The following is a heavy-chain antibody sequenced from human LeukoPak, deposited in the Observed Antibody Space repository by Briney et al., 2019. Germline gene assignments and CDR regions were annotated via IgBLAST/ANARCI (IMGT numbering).Heavy chain of an antibody. Sequence: GGSLRLSCAASGFTFSSYGMHWVRQAPGKGLEWVAFIRYDGSNKYYADSVKGRFTISRDNSKNTLYLQMNSLRAEDTAVYYCAKDRGPSGSHFDYWGQGTLVTVSS. V-gene: IGHV3-30*02. CDR1: GFTFSSYG. D-gene: IGHD1-26*01. J-gene: IGHJ4*02. CDR3: AKDRGPSGSHFDY. CDR2: IRYDGSNK.